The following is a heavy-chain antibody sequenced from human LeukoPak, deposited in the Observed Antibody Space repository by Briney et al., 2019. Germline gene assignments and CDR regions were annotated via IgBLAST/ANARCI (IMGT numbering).Heavy chain of an antibody. CDR3: ARISYSSGWYWFDP. V-gene: IGHV4-4*07. D-gene: IGHD6-19*01. J-gene: IGHJ5*02. CDR1: GGSISSYY. CDR2: IYTSGST. Sequence: KASETLSLTCTVSGGSISSYYWSWIRQPAGKGLEWIGRIYTSGSTNYNPSLKSRVTMSVDTSKNQFSLKLSSVTAADTAVYYCARISYSSGWYWFDPWGQGTLVTVSS.